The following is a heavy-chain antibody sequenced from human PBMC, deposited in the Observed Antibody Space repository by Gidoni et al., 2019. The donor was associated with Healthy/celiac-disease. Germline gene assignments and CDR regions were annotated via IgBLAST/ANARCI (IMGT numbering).Heavy chain of an antibody. CDR1: GFTFSSYS. CDR3: ARDLLRFLEWFKTDYYYYGMDV. CDR2: ISSSSSYI. V-gene: IGHV3-21*01. J-gene: IGHJ6*02. D-gene: IGHD3-3*01. Sequence: EVQLVESGGGLVKPGGSLRLSCAASGFTFSSYSMNWVRQAPGKGLEWVSSISSSSSYIYYADSVKGRFTISRDNAKNSLYLQMNSLRAEDTAVYYCARDLLRFLEWFKTDYYYYGMDVWGQGTTVTVSS.